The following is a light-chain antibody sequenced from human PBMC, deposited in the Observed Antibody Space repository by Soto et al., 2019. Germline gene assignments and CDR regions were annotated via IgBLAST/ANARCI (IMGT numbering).Light chain of an antibody. CDR2: DVT. J-gene: IGLJ2*01. CDR3: SSYAYRKTLV. Sequence: QSALTQHASVTGSPGQSITIPCTGTNTDVGSYDLDSWYQQHPGKGPKLIIYDVTKRPSWVSSRFSGSKFGDTASLTISGVQDEEEADYNCSSYAYRKTLVFGGGTKLTVL. CDR1: NTDVGSYDL. V-gene: IGLV2-23*02.